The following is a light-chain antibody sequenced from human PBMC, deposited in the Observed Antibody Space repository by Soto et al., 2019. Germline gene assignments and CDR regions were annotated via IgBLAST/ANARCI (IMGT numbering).Light chain of an antibody. CDR3: QTWGTGLRV. CDR1: SGHSNYA. V-gene: IGLV4-69*01. Sequence: QLVLTQSPSASASLGASVKLTCTLSSGHSNYAITWHQQQPEKGPRYLMKLKSDGSHTKGDGIPDRFSGSSSGAERYLTISSLQSEDEADYYCQTWGTGLRVFGGGTKVTVL. CDR2: LKSDGSH. J-gene: IGLJ3*02.